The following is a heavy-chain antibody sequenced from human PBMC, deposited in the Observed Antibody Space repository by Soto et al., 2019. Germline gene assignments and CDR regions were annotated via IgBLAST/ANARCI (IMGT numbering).Heavy chain of an antibody. CDR2: FYYSGYSGTT. CDR3: VSTSEWSVLDN. CDR1: GGSISSSSYY. J-gene: IGHJ4*02. V-gene: IGHV4-39*01. D-gene: IGHD3-3*01. Sequence: QLQLQESGPGLVKPSETLSLKCTVSGGSISSSSYYWGWIRQPPGKGLEWIGNFYYSGYSGTTYYTPALKGRLTIAVDTSNNQCSVKLGSVTAAETAVYVCVSTSEWSVLDNWGQGTLVIVSS.